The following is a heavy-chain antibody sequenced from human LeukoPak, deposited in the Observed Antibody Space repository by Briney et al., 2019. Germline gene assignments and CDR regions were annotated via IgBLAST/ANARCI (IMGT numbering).Heavy chain of an antibody. CDR2: IKEDGNEK. CDR1: GLTFSNYW. Sequence: GGSLRLSCAASGLTFSNYWMSWVRQAPGKGLEWVANIKEDGNEKYYVDSVKGRFTISRDNAKKLLYLQMNSLRAEVTAVYYCARDRSRFYYWGQGTLVTVSS. V-gene: IGHV3-7*01. J-gene: IGHJ4*02. D-gene: IGHD2-2*01. CDR3: ARDRSRFYY.